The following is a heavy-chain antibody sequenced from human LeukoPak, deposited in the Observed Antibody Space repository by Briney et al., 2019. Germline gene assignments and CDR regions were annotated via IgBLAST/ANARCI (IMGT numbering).Heavy chain of an antibody. D-gene: IGHD3-3*01. CDR2: IKQDGSEK. CDR3: ASGRVLRFLEWRLEAFDI. V-gene: IGHV3-7*01. CDR1: GFTFSSYW. Sequence: GGSLRLSCAASGFTFSSYWMSWVRQAPGKGLEWVANIKQDGSEKYYVDSVKGRFTISRDNAKNSLYLQMNSLRAEDTAVYYCASGRVLRFLEWRLEAFDIWGQGTMVTVSS. J-gene: IGHJ3*02.